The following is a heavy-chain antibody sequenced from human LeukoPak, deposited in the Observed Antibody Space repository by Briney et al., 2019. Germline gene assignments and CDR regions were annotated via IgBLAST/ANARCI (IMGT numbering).Heavy chain of an antibody. CDR1: GFTFSGYW. Sequence: GGSLRLSCAASGFTFSGYWMHWVRQAPGKGLVWVSRINSDGSSTTYADSVKGLFTLSRDNAKNTLYLQMNSLRAEDTAVYYCARDRAYSYGEFDYWGQGTLVSVSS. V-gene: IGHV3-74*01. J-gene: IGHJ4*02. CDR2: INSDGSST. CDR3: ARDRAYSYGEFDY. D-gene: IGHD5-18*01.